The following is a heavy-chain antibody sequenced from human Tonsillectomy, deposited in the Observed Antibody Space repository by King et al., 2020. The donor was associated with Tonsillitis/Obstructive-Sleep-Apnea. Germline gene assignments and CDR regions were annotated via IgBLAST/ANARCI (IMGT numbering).Heavy chain of an antibody. J-gene: IGHJ1*01. CDR3: ARGGPIAVAGTGYFHH. Sequence: VQLVESGGGLVKPGGSLRLSCAASGFTFSDNYMSWIRQAPGKGLEWVSYISSSSSNTNYADSVKGRFTISRDNAKNSLHLQMNSLRPEDTAVYYCARGGPIAVAGTGYFHHWGQGTLVTVSS. D-gene: IGHD6-19*01. CDR2: ISSSSSNT. CDR1: GFTFSDNY. V-gene: IGHV3-11*05.